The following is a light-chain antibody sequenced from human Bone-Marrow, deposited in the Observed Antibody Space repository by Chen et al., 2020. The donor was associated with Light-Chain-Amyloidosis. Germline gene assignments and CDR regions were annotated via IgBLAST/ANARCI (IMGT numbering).Light chain of an antibody. V-gene: IGKV3-11*01. Sequence: EIVLTQSPATLSLSPGERATLSCRASQSVSSYLAWYQQKPGQAPRLLIYDTSNSATGIPARFSGSGSGTDFTLTISSLEPEYFAIYYCQQRLNWPPLSFGGGTKVEIK. CDR2: DTS. J-gene: IGKJ4*01. CDR3: QQRLNWPPLS. CDR1: QSVSSY.